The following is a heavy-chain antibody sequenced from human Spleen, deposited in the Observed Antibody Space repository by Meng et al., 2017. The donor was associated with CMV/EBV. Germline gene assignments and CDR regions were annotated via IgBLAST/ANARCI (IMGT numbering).Heavy chain of an antibody. V-gene: IGHV1-46*01. J-gene: IGHJ3*02. CDR1: GYTFTSYY. Sequence: ASVKVSCKASGYTFTSYYMHWVRQAPGQGLEWMGIINPSGGSTSYAQKFQGRVTMTRDTSTSTVYMELSSLRSEDTAVYYCARDFGDYGGKEEVIAVAFDIWGQGTMVTVSS. CDR3: ARDFGDYGGKEEVIAVAFDI. D-gene: IGHD4-23*01. CDR2: INPSGGST.